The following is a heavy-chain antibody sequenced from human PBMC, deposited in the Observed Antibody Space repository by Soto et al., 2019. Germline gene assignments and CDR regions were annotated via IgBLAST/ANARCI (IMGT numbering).Heavy chain of an antibody. J-gene: IGHJ5*02. Sequence: GGSLRLSCAASGFSLRTYGMQWLRRAPGKGLEWVAFIWYDGTKRFYANSVKGRSTISKDNSNNILYLQMSGLRAEDTAVYYCARDVVTAVAGSVNWFDPWGQGTLVTVSS. CDR2: IWYDGTKR. CDR3: ARDVVTAVAGSVNWFDP. CDR1: GFSLRTYG. D-gene: IGHD6-19*01. V-gene: IGHV3-33*01.